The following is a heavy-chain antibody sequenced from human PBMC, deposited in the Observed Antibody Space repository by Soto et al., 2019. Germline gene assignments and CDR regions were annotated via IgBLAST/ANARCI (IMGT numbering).Heavy chain of an antibody. J-gene: IGHJ4*02. V-gene: IGHV4-30-4*01. CDR3: ARDTPGAACSSTSCSNFDY. Sequence: TLSLTCTVSGGSISSGDYYWSWIRQPPGKGLEWIGYIYYSGSTYYNPSLKSRVTISVDTSKNQFSLKLSSVTAADTAVYYCARDTPGAACSSTSCSNFDYWGQGTLVTVSS. D-gene: IGHD2-2*01. CDR1: GGSISSGDYY. CDR2: IYYSGST.